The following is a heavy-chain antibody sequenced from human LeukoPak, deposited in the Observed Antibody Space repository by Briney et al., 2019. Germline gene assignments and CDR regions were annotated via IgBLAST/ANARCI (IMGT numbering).Heavy chain of an antibody. CDR1: GFTFSSHX. CDR2: IYEGDGTT. CDR3: AKQWLVGS. J-gene: IGHJ4*02. Sequence: GGSXXLXXAXXGFTFSSHXMNWVRQAPGKGLEWVSSIYEGDGTTHYADSVKGRFTISRDDSKNTLYLQLNSLRVEDTAVYYCAKQWLVGSWGQGTLVTVSS. D-gene: IGHD6-19*01. V-gene: IGHV3-23*01.